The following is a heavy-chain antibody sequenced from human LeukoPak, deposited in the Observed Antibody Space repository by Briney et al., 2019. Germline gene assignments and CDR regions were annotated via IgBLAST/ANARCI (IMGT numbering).Heavy chain of an antibody. CDR3: ARYRYSSGWPNWFDP. J-gene: IGHJ5*02. V-gene: IGHV4-39*02. CDR1: GGSISSSNYY. CDR2: IYYSGNT. D-gene: IGHD6-19*01. Sequence: SETLFLTCTVSGGSISSSNYYWAWIRQPPGKGLEWIGTIYYSGNTYYNPSLKSRVTLSVDTSKNHFSLRLSSVTGADTAVYYCARYRYSSGWPNWFDPWGQGTLVTVSS.